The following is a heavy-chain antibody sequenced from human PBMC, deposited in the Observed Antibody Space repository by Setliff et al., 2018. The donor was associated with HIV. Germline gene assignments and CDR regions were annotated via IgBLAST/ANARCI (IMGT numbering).Heavy chain of an antibody. D-gene: IGHD5-18*01. CDR3: ARHAALIKRYYYYYLDV. Sequence: SETLSLTCTVSGDSISTDNYHWGWIRQPPGKGLEWIGHTANTDYNPSLKSRVTVSVDTSKNQLSLRLSYVTAADKAVYYCARHAALIKRYYYYYLDVWGKGTTVTVSS. CDR1: GDSISTDNYH. J-gene: IGHJ6*03. CDR2: TANT. V-gene: IGHV4-39*01.